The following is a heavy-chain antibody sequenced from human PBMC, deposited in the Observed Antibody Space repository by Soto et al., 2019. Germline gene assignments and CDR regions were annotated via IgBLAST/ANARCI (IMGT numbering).Heavy chain of an antibody. CDR2: MNPNSGNT. Sequence: QVQLVQSGAEVKKPGASVKVSCKASGYAFTSYDINWVRQATGQGLEWMGWMNPNSGNTGYAQKFQGRVTMTRNTSISTAYMELSSLRSEDTAVYYCARWPDGYYYYGMDVWGQGTTVTVSS. CDR1: GYAFTSYD. J-gene: IGHJ6*02. CDR3: ARWPDGYYYYGMDV. V-gene: IGHV1-8*01.